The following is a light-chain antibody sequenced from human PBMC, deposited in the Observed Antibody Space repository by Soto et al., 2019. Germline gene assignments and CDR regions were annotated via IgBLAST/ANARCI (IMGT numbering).Light chain of an antibody. Sequence: DIVMTQSPLSPPVTPGAPASISCRSSQSLLHSNGYNYLDWYLQKPGQSPQLLIYLGSNRASGVPDRFSGSGSGTDFTLKISRVEAEDVGVYYCMQALQTPFTFGPGTKVDIK. CDR1: QSLLHSNGYNY. CDR2: LGS. V-gene: IGKV2-28*01. CDR3: MQALQTPFT. J-gene: IGKJ3*01.